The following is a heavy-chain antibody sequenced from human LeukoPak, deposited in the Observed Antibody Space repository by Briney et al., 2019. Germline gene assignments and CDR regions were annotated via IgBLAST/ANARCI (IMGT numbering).Heavy chain of an antibody. CDR3: AKDLFRPDFWSGYYPYYYYMDV. V-gene: IGHV3-23*01. CDR2: ISGSGGST. CDR1: GFTSSSYA. Sequence: PAGSLRLSCAASGFTSSSYAMSWVRQAPGKGLEWVSAISGSGGSTYYADSVKGRFTISRDNSKNTLYLQMNSLRAEDTAVYYCAKDLFRPDFWSGYYPYYYYMDVWGKGTTVTVSS. J-gene: IGHJ6*03. D-gene: IGHD3-3*01.